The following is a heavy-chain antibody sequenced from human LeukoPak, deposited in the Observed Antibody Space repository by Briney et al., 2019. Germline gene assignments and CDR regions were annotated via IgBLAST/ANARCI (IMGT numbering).Heavy chain of an antibody. D-gene: IGHD3-10*01. CDR1: GGTFSSYA. CDR3: ASIWFGELLD. V-gene: IGHV1-69*04. J-gene: IGHJ4*02. CDR2: IIPILGIA. Sequence: ASVKVSCKASGGTFSSYAISWVRQAPGQGLEWMGRIIPILGIANYAQKFQGRVTITRDTSASTAYMELSSLRSEDTAVYYCASIWFGELLDWGQGTLVTVSS.